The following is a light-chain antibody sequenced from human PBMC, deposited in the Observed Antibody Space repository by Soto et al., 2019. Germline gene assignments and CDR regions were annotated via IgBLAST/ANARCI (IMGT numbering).Light chain of an antibody. CDR3: QTWGTGIRV. J-gene: IGLJ2*01. Sequence: QPVLTQSPPASASLGASVKLTCTLSSGHSTYAIAWHQQQPEKGPRYLMKVNSDGSHSKGDGIPDRFSGSSSGAERYLIISSLQSEDEADYYCQTWGTGIRVFGGGTKLTVL. CDR1: SGHSTYA. CDR2: VNSDGSH. V-gene: IGLV4-69*01.